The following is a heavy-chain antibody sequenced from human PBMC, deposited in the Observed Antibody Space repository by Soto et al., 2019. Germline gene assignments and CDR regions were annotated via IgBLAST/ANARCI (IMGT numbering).Heavy chain of an antibody. CDR3: ARIGWGGDS. CDR2: IPNNGSP. V-gene: IGHV4-61*01. Sequence: LSLTCSVSGGSVRTGSYHWSWIRQPPGKGLEWIGFIPNNGSPDYNPSLKSRVVVSIDRSKNQFSLKVNSVTAADTAVYFCARIGWGGDSWGQGTLVTVSS. CDR1: GGSVRTGSYH. J-gene: IGHJ4*02. D-gene: IGHD7-27*01.